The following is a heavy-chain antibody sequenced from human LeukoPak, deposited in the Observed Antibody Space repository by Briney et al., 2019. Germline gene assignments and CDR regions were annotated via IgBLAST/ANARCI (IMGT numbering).Heavy chain of an antibody. CDR2: VNPNSGGT. Sequence: ASVKVSCKASGYTLTGYYMHWVRQAPGQGLEWMGWVNPNSGGTNYAQKFQGRVTMTRDTSISTAYMELSRLRSDDTAVYYCARAHYCGGDCYEDYFDYWGQGTLVTVSS. CDR1: GYTLTGYY. V-gene: IGHV1-2*02. D-gene: IGHD2-21*01. CDR3: ARAHYCGGDCYEDYFDY. J-gene: IGHJ4*02.